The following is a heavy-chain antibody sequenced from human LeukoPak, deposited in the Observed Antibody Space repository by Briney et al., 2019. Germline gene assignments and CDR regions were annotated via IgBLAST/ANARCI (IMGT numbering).Heavy chain of an antibody. Sequence: SVKVSCKASGGTFSISWVRQAPGQGLEWMGGIIPVFGTPNYAQNFQGRVTIATDKSTSTAYMELSSLRSEDTAVYYCAGHKSGDGYNWLDYWGQGTPVTVSS. CDR2: IIPVFGTP. CDR1: GGTFS. CDR3: AGHKSGDGYNWLDY. D-gene: IGHD5-24*01. J-gene: IGHJ4*02. V-gene: IGHV1-69*05.